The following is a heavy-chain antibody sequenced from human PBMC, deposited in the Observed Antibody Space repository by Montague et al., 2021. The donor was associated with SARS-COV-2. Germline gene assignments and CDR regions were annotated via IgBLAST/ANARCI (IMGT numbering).Heavy chain of an antibody. Sequence: SETLSLICIVSGGSVSSGSYYWSWIRQPPGKGLEWIGYIYYRGSTNYNPSLKSRVTISVDTSKNQFSLKLSSVTAADTAVYYCARDPWRITIFGVVTRYGMDVWGQGTTVTVSS. D-gene: IGHD3-3*01. J-gene: IGHJ6*02. CDR2: IYYRGST. CDR1: GGSVSSGSYY. CDR3: ARDPWRITIFGVVTRYGMDV. V-gene: IGHV4-61*01.